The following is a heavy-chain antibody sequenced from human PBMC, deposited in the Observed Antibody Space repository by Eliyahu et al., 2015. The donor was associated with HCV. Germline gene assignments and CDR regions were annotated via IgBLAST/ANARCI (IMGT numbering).Heavy chain of an antibody. CDR2: TYYRSKWYN. CDR3: ASETLGADDNYYYYGMDV. V-gene: IGHV6-1*01. Sequence: QVQLQQSGPGLVKPSQTXSLTCAIXGXSVXSNXAAWNWXRQSPSRGLEWLGRTYYRSKWYNDYAVSVKSRITINPDTSKNQFSLQLNSVTPEDTAVYYCASETLGADDNYYYYGMDVWGQGTTVTVSS. D-gene: IGHD3-16*01. J-gene: IGHJ6*02. CDR1: GXSVXSNXAA.